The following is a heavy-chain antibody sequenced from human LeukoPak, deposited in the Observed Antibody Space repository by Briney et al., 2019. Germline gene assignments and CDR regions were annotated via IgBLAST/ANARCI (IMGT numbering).Heavy chain of an antibody. D-gene: IGHD3-22*01. Sequence: GGSLRLSCAASGFTFSSYAMSWVRQAPGKGLEWVSYISSSGSTIYYADSVKGRFTISRDNAKNSLYLQMNSLRAEDTAVYYCARGRYYYDSSGPLLGAFDIWGQGTMVTVSS. CDR2: ISSSGSTI. CDR1: GFTFSSYA. J-gene: IGHJ3*02. CDR3: ARGRYYYDSSGPLLGAFDI. V-gene: IGHV3-48*04.